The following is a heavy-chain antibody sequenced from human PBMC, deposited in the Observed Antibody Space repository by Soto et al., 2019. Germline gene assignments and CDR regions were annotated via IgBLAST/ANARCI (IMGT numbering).Heavy chain of an antibody. J-gene: IGHJ4*02. CDR1: GFTFSSYG. D-gene: IGHD1-1*01. V-gene: IGHV3-33*01. CDR2: IWYDGSNK. CDR3: ARDARGYSQPPERRPDY. Sequence: GGSLRLSCAASGFTFSSYGMHRVRQAPGKGLEWVAVIWYDGSNKYYADSVKGRFTISRDNSKNTLYLQMNSLRAEDTAVYYCARDARGYSQPPERRPDYWGQGTLVTVSS.